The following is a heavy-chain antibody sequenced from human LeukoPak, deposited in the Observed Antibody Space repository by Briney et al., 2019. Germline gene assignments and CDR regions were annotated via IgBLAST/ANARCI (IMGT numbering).Heavy chain of an antibody. D-gene: IGHD1-26*01. Sequence: GASVKVSCKTSGYTFADYFIHWVRQAPGQGLEYMGRINANSGATEYQQKFQGRVSMTRDMSISTAYVEVNWLISDDTAIYYCARDVSSTPHWEFDYWGQGITVTVSS. CDR3: ARDVSSTPHWEFDY. CDR1: GYTFADYF. J-gene: IGHJ4*02. V-gene: IGHV1-2*06. CDR2: INANSGAT.